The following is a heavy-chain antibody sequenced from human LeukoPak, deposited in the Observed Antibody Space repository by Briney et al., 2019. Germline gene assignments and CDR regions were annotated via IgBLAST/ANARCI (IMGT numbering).Heavy chain of an antibody. CDR3: AKEGDTALVTGYFDL. Sequence: GSSVKVSCKASGGTFGSYVISWVRQAPGQGLEWMGGIIPIFGTAHYAQKFQGRLTIIADESTSTVYMEMSSLRSEDTAMYYCAKEGDTALVTGYFDLWGRGTLVTVSS. CDR1: GGTFGSYV. D-gene: IGHD5-18*01. V-gene: IGHV1-69*01. CDR2: IIPIFGTA. J-gene: IGHJ2*01.